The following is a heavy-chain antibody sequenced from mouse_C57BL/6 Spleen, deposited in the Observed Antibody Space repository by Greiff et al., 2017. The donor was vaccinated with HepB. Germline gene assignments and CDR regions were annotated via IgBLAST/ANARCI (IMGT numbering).Heavy chain of an antibody. Sequence: EVKLVESGGDLVKPGGSLKLSCAASGFTFSSYGMSWVRQTPDKRLEWVATISSGGSYTYYPDSVKGRFTISRDNAKNTLYLQMSSLKSEDTAMYYCATVLRNFFAYWGQGTLVTVSA. CDR3: ATVLRNFFAY. J-gene: IGHJ3*01. CDR1: GFTFSSYG. CDR2: ISSGGSYT. V-gene: IGHV5-6*02.